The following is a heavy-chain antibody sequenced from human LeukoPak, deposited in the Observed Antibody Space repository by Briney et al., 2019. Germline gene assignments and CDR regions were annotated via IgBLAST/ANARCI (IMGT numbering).Heavy chain of an antibody. J-gene: IGHJ4*02. CDR1: GGSISSGGYY. V-gene: IGHV4-31*03. CDR3: ASSLEDYDFWSGYPKFDY. D-gene: IGHD3-3*01. CDR2: IYYSGST. Sequence: SETLSLTCTVSGGSISSGGYYWSWIRQHPGKGLEWIGYIYYSGSTYYNPSLKSRVTISVDASKNQFSLKLSSVTAADTAVYYCASSLEDYDFWSGYPKFDYWGQGTLVTVSS.